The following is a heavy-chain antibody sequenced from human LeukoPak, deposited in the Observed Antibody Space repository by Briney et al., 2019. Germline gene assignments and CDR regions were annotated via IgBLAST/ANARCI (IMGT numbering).Heavy chain of an antibody. D-gene: IGHD3-10*01. Sequence: PSETLSLTCTVSGGSISSYYWSWIRQPPGKGLEWIGYIYYSGSANYNPSLKSRLTISVDTSKNQFSLKLSSVTAADTAVYYCARVGKNFMVRGLGYHCMDVWAKGTTVTVSS. CDR2: IYYSGSA. J-gene: IGHJ6*03. CDR3: ARVGKNFMVRGLGYHCMDV. CDR1: GGSISSYY. V-gene: IGHV4-59*01.